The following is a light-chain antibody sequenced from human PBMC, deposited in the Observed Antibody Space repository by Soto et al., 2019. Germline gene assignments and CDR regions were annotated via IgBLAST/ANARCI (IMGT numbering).Light chain of an antibody. CDR3: AAWDDSLNGLL. CDR1: SSDVGGYDY. Sequence: QSALTQPPSASGSPGQSVTISCTGTSSDVGGYDYVSWHQQHPGKAPKVIIYGVNKRPSGVPDRFSGSKSGTSASLAISGLQSEDEAEYYCAAWDDSLNGLLFGGGTKVTVL. CDR2: GVN. V-gene: IGLV2-8*01. J-gene: IGLJ3*02.